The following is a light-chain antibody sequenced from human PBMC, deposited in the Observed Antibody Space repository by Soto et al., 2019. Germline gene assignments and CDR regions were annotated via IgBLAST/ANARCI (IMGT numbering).Light chain of an antibody. CDR3: QQYDNLPP. J-gene: IGKJ4*01. CDR1: QDISNY. Sequence: DIQMTQSPSSLSSSVGDIVTITCQASQDISNYLNWYQQKPGKAPKLLIYDASNLETGVPSRFSGSGSGTDFTFTISSLQPEDVATYYCQQYDNLPPFGGGTKVDI. CDR2: DAS. V-gene: IGKV1-33*01.